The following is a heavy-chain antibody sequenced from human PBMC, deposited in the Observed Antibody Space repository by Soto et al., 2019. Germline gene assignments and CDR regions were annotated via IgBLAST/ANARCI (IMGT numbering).Heavy chain of an antibody. Sequence: QVQLQQWGAGLLKPSETLSLTCAVYGGSFSGYYWSWIRQPPGKGLEWIGEINHSGSTNYNPSLKSRVTISVDTSKNQFSLKLSSVTAADTAVYYCARGKLLWFGELFARARDAFDIWGQGTMVTVSS. V-gene: IGHV4-34*01. CDR2: INHSGST. J-gene: IGHJ3*02. D-gene: IGHD3-10*01. CDR1: GGSFSGYY. CDR3: ARGKLLWFGELFARARDAFDI.